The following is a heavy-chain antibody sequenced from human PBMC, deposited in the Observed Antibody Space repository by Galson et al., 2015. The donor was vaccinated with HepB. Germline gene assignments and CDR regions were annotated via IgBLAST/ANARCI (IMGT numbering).Heavy chain of an antibody. CDR1: GFTISSYA. CDR2: ISYDGSNK. V-gene: IGHV3-30-3*01. CDR3: ARDPGDYYDSWDDAFDI. D-gene: IGHD3-22*01. Sequence: SLRLSCAASGFTISSYAMHWVRQAPGKGLEWVAVISYDGSNKYYADSVKGRFTISRDNSKNTLYLQMNSLRAEDTAVYYCARDPGDYYDSWDDAFDIWGQGTMVTVSS. J-gene: IGHJ3*02.